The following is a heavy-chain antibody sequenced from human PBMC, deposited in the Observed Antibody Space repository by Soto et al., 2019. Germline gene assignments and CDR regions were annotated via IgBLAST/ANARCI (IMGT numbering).Heavy chain of an antibody. D-gene: IGHD5-18*01. CDR3: AKDLLRSTAMVYYYYGMDV. V-gene: IGHV3-30*18. Sequence: GGSLRLSCAASGFTFSSYGMHWVRQAPGKGLEWVAVISYDGSNKYYVDSVKGRFTISRDNSKNTLYLQMNSLRAEDTAVYYCAKDLLRSTAMVYYYYGMDVWGQGTTVTVSS. CDR1: GFTFSSYG. CDR2: ISYDGSNK. J-gene: IGHJ6*02.